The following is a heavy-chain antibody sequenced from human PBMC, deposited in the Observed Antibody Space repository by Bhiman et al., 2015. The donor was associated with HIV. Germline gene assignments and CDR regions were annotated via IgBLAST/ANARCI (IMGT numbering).Heavy chain of an antibody. CDR1: GFTFDDYA. CDR2: ISWNSGSI. D-gene: IGHD1-26*01. V-gene: IGHV3-9*01. J-gene: IGHJ3*02. Sequence: EVQLVESGGGLVQPGRSLRLSCAASGFTFDDYAMHWVRQAPGKGLEWVSGISWNSGSIGYADSVKGRFTISRDNAKNSLYLQMNSLRAEDTALYYCAKDRVGATWGFDAFDIWGQGTMVTVSS. CDR3: AKDRVGATWGFDAFDI.